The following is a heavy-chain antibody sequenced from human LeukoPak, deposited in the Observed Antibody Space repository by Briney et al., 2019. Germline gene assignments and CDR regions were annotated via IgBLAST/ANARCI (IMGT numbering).Heavy chain of an antibody. Sequence: GGSLRLSCTASGFTFGDYAMSWVRQAPGKGLEWVGFIRSKAYGGTTEYAASVKGRFTISRDDSKSIAYLQMNILKTEDTAVYYCARFSTTGWFDPWGQGTLVTVSS. CDR3: ARFSTTGWFDP. J-gene: IGHJ5*02. CDR2: IRSKAYGGTT. CDR1: GFTFGDYA. D-gene: IGHD2-2*01. V-gene: IGHV3-49*04.